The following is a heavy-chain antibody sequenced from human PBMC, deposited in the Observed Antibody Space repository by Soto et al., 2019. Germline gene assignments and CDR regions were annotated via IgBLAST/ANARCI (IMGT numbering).Heavy chain of an antibody. Sequence: NPSETLSLTCTVSGVSISTYYWSWIRQPPGKALEWIGYIYNSGTTNYNPSLKSRVTMSVDTSKNQFSLKLSSVTAADTAVYYCARIPRGTAGDYFFDCWGQGTLVTVSS. CDR3: ARIPRGTAGDYFFDC. V-gene: IGHV4-59*01. CDR1: GVSISTYY. D-gene: IGHD2-21*02. CDR2: IYNSGTT. J-gene: IGHJ4*02.